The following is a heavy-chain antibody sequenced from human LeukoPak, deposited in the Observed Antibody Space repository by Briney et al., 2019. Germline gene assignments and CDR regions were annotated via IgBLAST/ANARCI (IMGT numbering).Heavy chain of an antibody. D-gene: IGHD2-2*01. CDR2: IYTSGST. Sequence: SETLSLTCTVSGGSISSYYWSWIRQPAGKGLEWIGRIYTSGSTNYNPSLKSRVTMSVDTSKNQFSLKLSSVTAADTAVYYCARDSPGYCSSTSCRKFDPWAREPWSPSPQ. CDR1: GGSISSYY. CDR3: ARDSPGYCSSTSCRKFDP. J-gene: IGHJ5*02. V-gene: IGHV4-4*07.